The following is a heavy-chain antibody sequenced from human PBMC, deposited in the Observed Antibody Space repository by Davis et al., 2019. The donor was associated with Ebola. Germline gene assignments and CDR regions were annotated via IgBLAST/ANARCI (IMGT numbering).Heavy chain of an antibody. Sequence: GESLKISCKGSGYTFTNYWIAWVRQLPGKGLEWMGIISPDDFDIRYNPSFEGQVTISADKSIFTAYLQWSSLKAPDSAMYYCARRPRFDGYGPFDYWGQGTLVTVSS. CDR2: ISPDDFDI. V-gene: IGHV5-51*01. CDR1: GYTFTNYW. J-gene: IGHJ4*02. CDR3: ARRPRFDGYGPFDY. D-gene: IGHD5-24*01.